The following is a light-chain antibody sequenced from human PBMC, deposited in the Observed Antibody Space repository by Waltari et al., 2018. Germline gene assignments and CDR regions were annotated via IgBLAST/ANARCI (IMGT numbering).Light chain of an antibody. V-gene: IGLV1-51*01. CDR2: DDN. Sequence: QSVLTQPPSVSAAPGPKVTISCSGGRSNIRMDYVCWYQQVPGTAPKLLIYDDNERPSGIPDRFSGSKSGTSATLGITGLQTGDEAHDYCGSWDHSLHAVVFGGGTELTVL. CDR1: RSNIRMDY. J-gene: IGLJ2*01. CDR3: GSWDHSLHAVV.